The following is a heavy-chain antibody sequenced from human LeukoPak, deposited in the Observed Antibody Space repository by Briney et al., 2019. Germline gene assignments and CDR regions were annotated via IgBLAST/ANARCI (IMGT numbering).Heavy chain of an antibody. CDR1: GFTLSNYA. J-gene: IGHJ4*02. D-gene: IGHD5-24*01. Sequence: GGSLRLFCAASGFTLSNYAMNWVRQAPGKGLEWVSVVIGSSGSTDYADSVKGRFTISRDNSKNTLYLEMNSLRAEDTAVYYCAKDRHGYSDFDYWGQGTLVTVSS. V-gene: IGHV3-23*01. CDR3: AKDRHGYSDFDY. CDR2: VIGSSGST.